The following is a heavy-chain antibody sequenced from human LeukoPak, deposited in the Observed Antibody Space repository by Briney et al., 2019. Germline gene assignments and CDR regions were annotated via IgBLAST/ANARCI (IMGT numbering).Heavy chain of an antibody. CDR3: ARDFFGSPSRGFDY. J-gene: IGHJ4*02. CDR2: ISSSSSTI. V-gene: IGHV3-48*04. Sequence: GGSLRLSCAASGFTFSSYSMNWVRQAPGKGLEWVSYISSSSSTIYYADSVKGRFTISRDNAKNSLYLQMNSLRAEDTAVYYCARDFFGSPSRGFDYWGQGTLVTVSS. CDR1: GFTFSSYS. D-gene: IGHD3-10*01.